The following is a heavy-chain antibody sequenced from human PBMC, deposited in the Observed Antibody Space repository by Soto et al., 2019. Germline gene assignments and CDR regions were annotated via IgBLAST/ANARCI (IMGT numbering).Heavy chain of an antibody. D-gene: IGHD6-19*01. J-gene: IGHJ4*02. CDR1: GFTFSSFA. V-gene: IGHV3-23*01. CDR2: TSDSGDST. CDR3: ATARAVTSGWYYFDY. Sequence: PGGSLRLSCAASGFTFSSFAMSWVRQAPGKGLEWVSGTSDSGDSTYHVDSVNGRFTISRDNSKNTLYLQMNSLRAEDTAVYYCATARAVTSGWYYFDYWGQGTLVTVSS.